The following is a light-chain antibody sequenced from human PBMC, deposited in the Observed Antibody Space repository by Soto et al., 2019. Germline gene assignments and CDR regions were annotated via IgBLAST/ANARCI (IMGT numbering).Light chain of an antibody. CDR1: SSDVGGYNY. J-gene: IGLJ2*01. Sequence: QSALTQRASVSGSPGQSITISCTGTSSDVGGYNYVSWYQQHPGKAPKLMIYDVSNRPSGVSNRFSGSKSGNTASLTISGLQAEDEADYYCCSYTSSSTPVVFGGGTQLTVL. V-gene: IGLV2-14*03. CDR2: DVS. CDR3: CSYTSSSTPVV.